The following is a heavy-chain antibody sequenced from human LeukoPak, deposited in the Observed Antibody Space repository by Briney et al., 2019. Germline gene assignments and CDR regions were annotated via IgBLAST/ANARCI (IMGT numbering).Heavy chain of an antibody. D-gene: IGHD3-9*01. Sequence: PSETLSLTCTVSGGSISTYYWSWIRQPPGKGLEWIGYIYYSGSTNYNPSLKSRVTISVDTSKNQFSLKLSSVTAADTAVYYCARANYYDILTGRPNWFDPWGQGTLVTVSS. J-gene: IGHJ5*02. CDR1: GGSISTYY. CDR3: ARANYYDILTGRPNWFDP. CDR2: IYYSGST. V-gene: IGHV4-59*12.